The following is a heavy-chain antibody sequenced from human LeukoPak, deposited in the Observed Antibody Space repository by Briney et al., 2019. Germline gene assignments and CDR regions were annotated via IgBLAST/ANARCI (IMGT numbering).Heavy chain of an antibody. CDR2: RYDTGGT. D-gene: IGHD1-26*01. CDR1: GGSISSNY. Sequence: SETLSLTCTVSGGSISSNYWSWIRQPPGKGLEWIGCRYDTGGTNYNPSLQSRVTISVDTSKNQFSLRLTSVTAADTAVYYCARDSGSYSFQSWGQGTLVTVFS. V-gene: IGHV4-59*01. J-gene: IGHJ4*02. CDR3: ARDSGSYSFQS.